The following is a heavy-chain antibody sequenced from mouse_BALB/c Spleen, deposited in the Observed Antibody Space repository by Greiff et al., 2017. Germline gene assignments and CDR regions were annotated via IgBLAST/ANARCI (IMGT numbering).Heavy chain of an antibody. J-gene: IGHJ4*01. Sequence: QVQLQQSGPELVKPGASVKMSCKASGYTFTDYVISWVKQRTGQGLEWIGEIYPGSGSTYYNEKFKGKATLTADKSSNTAYMQLSSLTSEDSAVYFCARKGNHDALDYWGQGTSVTVSS. CDR2: IYPGSGST. CDR3: ARKGNHDALDY. D-gene: IGHD2-1*01. V-gene: IGHV1-81*01. CDR1: GYTFTDYV.